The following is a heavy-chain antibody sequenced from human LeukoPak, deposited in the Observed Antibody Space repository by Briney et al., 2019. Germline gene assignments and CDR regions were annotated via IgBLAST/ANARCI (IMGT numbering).Heavy chain of an antibody. CDR2: ISSSSSSI. J-gene: IGHJ4*02. V-gene: IGHV3-21*01. D-gene: IGHD3-10*01. Sequence: GGSLRLSCAASGFTFSSYSMNWVRQAPGKGLEWVSSISSSSSSIYYADSVKGRFTISRDNAKNSLYLQMNSLRAEDTAVYYCARGGGPRLWFGESWGQGTLVTVSS. CDR3: ARGGGPRLWFGES. CDR1: GFTFSSYS.